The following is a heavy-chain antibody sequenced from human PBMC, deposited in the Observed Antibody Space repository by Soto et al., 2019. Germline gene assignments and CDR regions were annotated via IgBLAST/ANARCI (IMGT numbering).Heavy chain of an antibody. D-gene: IGHD3-3*01. J-gene: IGHJ5*02. V-gene: IGHV2-5*02. Sequence: SGPTLVNPTQTLTLTCTFSGFSLSSRGVGVGWVRQPPGKALEWLALIYWDDDKRYSPSLKSRLTITKDTSKNQVVLTMTNMDPVDTATYYCAHAHYDFWSGYPTYNWFDPWGQGTLVTVSS. CDR1: GFSLSSRGVG. CDR3: AHAHYDFWSGYPTYNWFDP. CDR2: IYWDDDK.